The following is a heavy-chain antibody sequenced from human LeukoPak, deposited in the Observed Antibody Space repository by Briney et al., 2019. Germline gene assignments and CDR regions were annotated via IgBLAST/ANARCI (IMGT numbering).Heavy chain of an antibody. CDR2: ISWNSGSI. V-gene: IGHV3-9*01. Sequence: GGSLRLSCAASGFTFDDYAMHWVRHAPGKGLEWVSGISWNSGSIGYADSVKGRFTISRDNAKNSLYLQMNSLRAEDTALYYCAKARDTAMVTVFDYWGQGTLVTVSS. CDR1: GFTFDDYA. CDR3: AKARDTAMVTVFDY. D-gene: IGHD5-18*01. J-gene: IGHJ4*02.